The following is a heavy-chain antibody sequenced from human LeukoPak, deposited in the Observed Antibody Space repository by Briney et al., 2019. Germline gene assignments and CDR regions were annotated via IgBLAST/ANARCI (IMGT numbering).Heavy chain of an antibody. J-gene: IGHJ4*02. D-gene: IGHD4-17*01. V-gene: IGHV3-7*04. CDR2: LKEDGSDE. CDR3: AREGYGEPFDS. CDR1: GFTFSSYW. Sequence: GGSLRLSCAASGFTFSSYWMSWVRQAPGKGLEWVANLKEDGSDEYYLHSVKGRFTISRDNAKKPLYLQMNSLRADDTAVYYCAREGYGEPFDSWGQGTLVTV.